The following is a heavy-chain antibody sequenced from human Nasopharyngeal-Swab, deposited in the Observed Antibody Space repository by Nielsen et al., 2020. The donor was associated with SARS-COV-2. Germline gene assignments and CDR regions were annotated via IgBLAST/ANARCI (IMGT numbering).Heavy chain of an antibody. CDR2: IIPIFGTA. J-gene: IGHJ4*02. CDR3: ARGIYSLSPSFDY. Sequence: SVQVSCKASGVTFSSYATSWVRQAPGQGLEWMGGIIPIFGTANYEQKFQGRVTITADKSTSTAYMELSSLRSVDTAVYYCARGIYSLSPSFDYWGQGTLVTVAS. D-gene: IGHD5-12*01. V-gene: IGHV1-69*06. CDR1: GVTFSSYA.